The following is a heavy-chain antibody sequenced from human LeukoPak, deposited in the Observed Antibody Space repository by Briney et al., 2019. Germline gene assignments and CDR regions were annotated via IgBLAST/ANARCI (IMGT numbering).Heavy chain of an antibody. CDR1: GGSISSGGYY. D-gene: IGHD2-8*01. Sequence: SETLSLTCTVSGGSISSGGYYWSWIRQPAGKGLEWIGYIYYSGSTNYNPSLKSRVTISVDTSKNQFSLKLSSVTAADTAVYYCARVGVYYFDYWGQGTLVTVSS. V-gene: IGHV4-61*10. CDR3: ARVGVYYFDY. J-gene: IGHJ4*02. CDR2: IYYSGST.